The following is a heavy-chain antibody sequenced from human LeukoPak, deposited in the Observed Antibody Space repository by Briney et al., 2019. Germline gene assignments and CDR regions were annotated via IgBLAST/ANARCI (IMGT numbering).Heavy chain of an antibody. D-gene: IGHD5-18*01. CDR2: ISSSSSYI. CDR1: GFTFSSYS. J-gene: IGHJ3*02. Sequence: KAGGSLRLSCAAAGFTFSSYSMNWVRQAPGKGLEWVSSISSSSSYIYYANSVKGRFTISRDNAKNSLYLQMNSLRAEDTAVYYCAAPPAGIQLWFSPYAFDIWGQGTMVTVSS. V-gene: IGHV3-21*01. CDR3: AAPPAGIQLWFSPYAFDI.